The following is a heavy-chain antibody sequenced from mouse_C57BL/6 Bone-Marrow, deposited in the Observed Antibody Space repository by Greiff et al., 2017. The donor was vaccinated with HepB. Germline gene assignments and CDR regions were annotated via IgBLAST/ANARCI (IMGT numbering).Heavy chain of an antibody. CDR1: GFSFTSYG. D-gene: IGHD1-1*01. CDR2: IWSGGST. CDR3: AKHYGSSYLFAY. V-gene: IGHV2-2*01. Sequence: VKLVESGPGLVQPSQSLSITCTVSGFSFTSYGVHWVRQSPGKGLEWLGVIWSGGSTDYNAAFISRLSISKDNSKSQVFFKMNSLQADDTAIYYCAKHYGSSYLFAYWGQGTLVTVSA. J-gene: IGHJ3*01.